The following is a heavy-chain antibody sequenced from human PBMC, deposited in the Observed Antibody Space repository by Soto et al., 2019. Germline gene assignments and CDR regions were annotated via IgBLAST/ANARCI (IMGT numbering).Heavy chain of an antibody. J-gene: IGHJ5*02. CDR2: INHSGST. Sequence: SETLSLTCAVYGGSFSGYYWSWIRQPPGKGLEWIGEINHSGSTNYNPSLKSRVTISVDTSKNQFSPKLSSVTAADTAVYYCARGRGRYSSGWSWFDPWGQGILVTVSS. CDR3: ARGRGRYSSGWSWFDP. CDR1: GGSFSGYY. V-gene: IGHV4-34*01. D-gene: IGHD6-19*01.